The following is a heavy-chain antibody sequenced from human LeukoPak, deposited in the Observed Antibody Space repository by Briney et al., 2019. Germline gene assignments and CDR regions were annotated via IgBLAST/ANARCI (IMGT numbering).Heavy chain of an antibody. Sequence: GGSLRLSCAASGFTFSSYAMHWVRQAPGKGLEWAAVISYDGSNKYYADSVKGRFTISRDNSKNTLYLQMNSLRAEDTAVYYCARGHRYNWNLYFDYWGQGTLVTVSS. V-gene: IGHV3-30-3*01. J-gene: IGHJ4*02. D-gene: IGHD1-7*01. CDR1: GFTFSSYA. CDR3: ARGHRYNWNLYFDY. CDR2: ISYDGSNK.